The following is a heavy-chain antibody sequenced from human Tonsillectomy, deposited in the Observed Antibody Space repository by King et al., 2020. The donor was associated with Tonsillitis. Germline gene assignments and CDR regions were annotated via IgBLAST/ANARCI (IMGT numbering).Heavy chain of an antibody. CDR3: TPLFYYSIGYPLEVNLDY. D-gene: IGHD3-22*01. CDR1: GFTFSNAW. CDR2: IKSKTDGGTT. Sequence: VQLVESGGGLVKPGGSLRLSCAASGFTFSNAWMNWVRQAPGKGLEWVGRIKSKTDGGTTDYAAPVKGRFTISSDDSKNTLYRQMNSLNTEDTAVDYCTPLFYYSIGYPLEVNLDYWGQGTLVPVPS. J-gene: IGHJ4*02. V-gene: IGHV3-15*07.